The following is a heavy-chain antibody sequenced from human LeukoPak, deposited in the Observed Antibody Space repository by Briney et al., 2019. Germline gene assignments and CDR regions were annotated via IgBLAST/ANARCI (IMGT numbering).Heavy chain of an antibody. CDR3: AKGGLYNWNDGDAFDI. V-gene: IGHV3-30*18. Sequence: GGSLRLSCAASGFTFSSYGMHWVRQAPGKGLEWVAVISYDGSNKYYADSVKGRFTISRDNSKNTLYLQMNSLGAEDTAVYYCAKGGLYNWNDGDAFDIWGQGTMVTVSS. J-gene: IGHJ3*02. CDR1: GFTFSSYG. CDR2: ISYDGSNK. D-gene: IGHD1-20*01.